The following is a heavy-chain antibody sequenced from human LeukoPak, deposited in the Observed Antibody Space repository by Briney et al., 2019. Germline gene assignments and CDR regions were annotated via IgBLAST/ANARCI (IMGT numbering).Heavy chain of an antibody. Sequence: SVKVSCKASGGAFNSYAISWVRQAPGQGLEWMGGIIPMFGTANYAQKFQGRVTITTDESTSTAYMELSSLRSEDTAMYYCARDQGRGYSSGPYYYYYYMDVWGKGTTVTVSS. CDR3: ARDQGRGYSSGPYYYYYYMDV. J-gene: IGHJ6*03. CDR1: GGAFNSYA. CDR2: IIPMFGTA. D-gene: IGHD5-18*01. V-gene: IGHV1-69*05.